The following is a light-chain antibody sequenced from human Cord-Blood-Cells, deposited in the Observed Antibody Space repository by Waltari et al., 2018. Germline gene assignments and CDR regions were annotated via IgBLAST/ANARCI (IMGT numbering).Light chain of an antibody. Sequence: EIVLTQSPGPMSLSPGERATLSCRASQSVSSSYLAWYQQKPGQAPRLLIYGASSRATGIPDRLSGSVSGTDFTLTISRLEPEDFAVYYCQQYGSSPPGTFGPGTKVDIK. CDR3: QQYGSSPPGT. J-gene: IGKJ3*01. V-gene: IGKV3-20*01. CDR1: QSVSSSY. CDR2: GAS.